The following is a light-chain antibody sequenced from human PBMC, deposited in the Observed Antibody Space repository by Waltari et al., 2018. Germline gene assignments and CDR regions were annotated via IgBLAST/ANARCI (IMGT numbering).Light chain of an antibody. J-gene: IGKJ3*01. CDR3: QQSYSTPHT. Sequence: DIQMTQSPSSLSASIGDRVTITCRASQSINSYLNWYQQRPGKAPELLIYAASSLQSGVPSRFSGSGSGTDFTLTISSLQPEDFATYSCQQSYSTPHTFGPGTKVDIK. CDR1: QSINSY. V-gene: IGKV1-39*01. CDR2: AAS.